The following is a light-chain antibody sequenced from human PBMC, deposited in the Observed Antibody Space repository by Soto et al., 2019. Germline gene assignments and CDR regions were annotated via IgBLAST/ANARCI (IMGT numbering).Light chain of an antibody. CDR3: KQYGSSLTWT. CDR2: GAS. V-gene: IGKV3-20*01. CDR1: QSVSSSY. Sequence: EIVLTQSPGTLSLSPGERATLSCRASQSVSSSYLAWYQQKPGQAPRLLIYGASSRATGIPDRFSGSGSGKDFTLTISRLEPEDFAVYYCKQYGSSLTWTFGQGTKVEIK. J-gene: IGKJ1*01.